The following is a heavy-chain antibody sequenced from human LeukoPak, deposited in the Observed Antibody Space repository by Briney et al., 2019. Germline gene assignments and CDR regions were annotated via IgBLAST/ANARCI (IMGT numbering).Heavy chain of an antibody. Sequence: GGSLRLSCAASGFTFSSYSMNWVRQAPGKGLERVSSISSSSSYIYYADSVKGRFTISRDNAKNSLYLQMNSLRAEDTAVYYCARGLDNNYVWGSYRLYYFDYWGQGTLVTVSS. CDR1: GFTFSSYS. CDR2: ISSSSSYI. V-gene: IGHV3-21*01. D-gene: IGHD3-16*02. CDR3: ARGLDNNYVWGSYRLYYFDY. J-gene: IGHJ4*02.